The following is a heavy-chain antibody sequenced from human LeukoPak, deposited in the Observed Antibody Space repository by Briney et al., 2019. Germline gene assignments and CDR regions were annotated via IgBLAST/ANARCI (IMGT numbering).Heavy chain of an antibody. CDR1: GFSFSTYA. D-gene: IGHD2-8*01. Sequence: PGGSLRLSCAASGFSFSTYAMTWVRQSPGRGLEWVSSFTISSGTTYYVDSVKGRFTISRDNSKNTLYLQMNSLRAEDTAIYYCAKDPNGDYIGAFDSWDQGTLVTVSS. J-gene: IGHJ3*02. V-gene: IGHV3-23*01. CDR2: FTISSGTT. CDR3: AKDPNGDYIGAFDS.